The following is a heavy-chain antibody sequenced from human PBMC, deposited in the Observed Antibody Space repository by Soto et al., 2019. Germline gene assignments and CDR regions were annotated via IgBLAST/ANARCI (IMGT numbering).Heavy chain of an antibody. D-gene: IGHD5-18*01. Sequence: QVQLVRSGAEVRRRGASVKVSCKACGCTFASYGISWVRQAPGQGLEWMGWISAYNGNTNYAHKLQGRVTMTTETSTTTVYMELRSLRSDDTAVYYCARAVGYSYGFDYWGQGTLVTVSS. CDR1: GCTFASYG. CDR2: ISAYNGNT. V-gene: IGHV1-18*01. J-gene: IGHJ4*02. CDR3: ARAVGYSYGFDY.